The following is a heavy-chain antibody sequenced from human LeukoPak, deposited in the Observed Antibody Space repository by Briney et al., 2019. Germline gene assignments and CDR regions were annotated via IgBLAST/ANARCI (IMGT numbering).Heavy chain of an antibody. J-gene: IGHJ5*02. CDR2: ISSSGSTI. D-gene: IGHD2-21*02. V-gene: IGHV3-11*01. CDR1: GFTFSDYY. Sequence: GGSLRLSCAASGFTFSDYYMSWIRQAPGKGLEWVSYISSSGSTIYYADSVKGRFTISRDNAKNSLYLQMNSLRAEDTAVYYCARTGVVTAFYNWFDPWGQGTLVTVSS. CDR3: ARTGVVTAFYNWFDP.